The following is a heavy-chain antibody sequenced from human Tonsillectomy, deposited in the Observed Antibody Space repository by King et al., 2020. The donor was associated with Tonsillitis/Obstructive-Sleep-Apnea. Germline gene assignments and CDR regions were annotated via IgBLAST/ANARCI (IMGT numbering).Heavy chain of an antibody. CDR1: GFTVSSNY. CDR3: ARDQDYGSGSYFHYYYYMDV. Sequence: VQLVESGGGLIQPGGSLRLSCAASGFTVSSNYMSWVRQAPGKGLEWVSVIYSGGSTYYADSVKGRFTIARDNSKNTLYLQMNSLSAEGTAVYYCARDQDYGSGSYFHYYYYMDVWGKGTTVTVSS. V-gene: IGHV3-53*01. CDR2: IYSGGST. D-gene: IGHD3-10*01. J-gene: IGHJ6*03.